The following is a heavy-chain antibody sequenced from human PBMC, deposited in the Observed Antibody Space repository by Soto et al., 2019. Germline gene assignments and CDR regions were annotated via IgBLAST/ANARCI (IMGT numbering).Heavy chain of an antibody. CDR2: INDSGNT. V-gene: IGHV4-34*01. D-gene: IGHD3-16*01. Sequence: SETLSLTCAVSGGSFRGYFWSWIRQSPAKGLEWIGEINDSGNTYYNPSFKSRLTISVDTSTSQISLRLTSVTAADSAVYYCQGGDFWGQGTRVTVS. J-gene: IGHJ4*02. CDR3: QGGDF. CDR1: GGSFRGYF.